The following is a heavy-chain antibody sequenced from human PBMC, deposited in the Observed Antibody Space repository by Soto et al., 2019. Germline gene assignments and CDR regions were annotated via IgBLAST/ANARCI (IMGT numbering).Heavy chain of an antibody. D-gene: IGHD3-3*01. CDR1: GGSISSGGYY. CDR2: IYYSGST. CDR3: ARGGDYDCWSGYLYGMDV. Sequence: PSETLSLTCTVSGGSISSGGYYWSWIRQHPGKGLEWIGYIYYSGSTYYNPSLKSRVTISVDTSKNQFSLKLSSVTAADTAVYYCARGGDYDCWSGYLYGMDVWGQGTTVTVSS. J-gene: IGHJ6*02. V-gene: IGHV4-31*03.